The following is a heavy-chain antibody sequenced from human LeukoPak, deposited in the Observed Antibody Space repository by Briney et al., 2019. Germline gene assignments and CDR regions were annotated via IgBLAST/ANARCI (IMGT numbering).Heavy chain of an antibody. V-gene: IGHV4-4*07. CDR1: GGSISSYY. D-gene: IGHD5-18*01. J-gene: IGHJ4*02. CDR2: IYTSGST. Sequence: PSETLPLTCTVSGGSISSYYWSWIRQPAGKGLEWIGRIYTSGSTNYNPSPMRRGTITVDADKNQISLKLMSMSAADTAVYYYSGGTRGYSYGYRFDYWSQGTLVTV. CDR3: SGGTRGYSYGYRFDY.